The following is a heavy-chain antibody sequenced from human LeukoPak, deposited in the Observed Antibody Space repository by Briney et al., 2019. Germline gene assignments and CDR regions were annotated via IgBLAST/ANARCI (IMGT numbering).Heavy chain of an antibody. CDR3: ARWSSDWYAFDY. CDR2: IYYSGST. D-gene: IGHD6-19*01. J-gene: IGHJ4*02. Sequence: SETLSLTCTVSGGSISSYYWSWIRQPPGKGLEWIGYIYYSGSTNYNPSLKSRVTISVDTAKNQFSLKLSSVTAADTAVYYCARWSSDWYAFDYWGQGTLVTVSS. V-gene: IGHV4-59*08. CDR1: GGSISSYY.